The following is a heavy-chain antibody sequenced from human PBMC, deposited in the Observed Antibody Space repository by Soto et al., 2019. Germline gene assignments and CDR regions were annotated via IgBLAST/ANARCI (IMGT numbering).Heavy chain of an antibody. D-gene: IGHD4-4*01. Sequence: GGSLRLSCAASGFTFSSYAMSWVRQAPGKGLEWVSAISGSGGSTYYADSVKGRFTISRDNSKNTLYLQMNSLRAEDTAVYYCAKYFLGYSNYAVDYFDYWGQGTLVTVSS. CDR3: AKYFLGYSNYAVDYFDY. CDR1: GFTFSSYA. J-gene: IGHJ4*02. V-gene: IGHV3-23*01. CDR2: ISGSGGST.